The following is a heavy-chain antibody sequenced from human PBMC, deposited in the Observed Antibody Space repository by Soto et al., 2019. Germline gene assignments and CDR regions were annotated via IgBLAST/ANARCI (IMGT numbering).Heavy chain of an antibody. CDR3: ARRGAGGADDF. Sequence: QLQLQESGPGLMKPSETLSLTCSVSGGSIRDTSYYWTWIRQPPGKGPEWIGSIHYSGNTFYTPALRSRVTTSGDTSKNQFSLRRSSVTAADTAISYCARRGAGGADDFWGQGTLVTVSS. J-gene: IGHJ4*02. CDR1: GGSIRDTSYY. V-gene: IGHV4-39*01. CDR2: IHYSGNT. D-gene: IGHD2-15*01.